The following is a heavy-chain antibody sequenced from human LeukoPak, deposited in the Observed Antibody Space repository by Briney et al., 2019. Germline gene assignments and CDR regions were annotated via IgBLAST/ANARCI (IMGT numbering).Heavy chain of an antibody. D-gene: IGHD6-13*01. CDR1: GYTFTGYY. J-gene: IGHJ5*02. V-gene: IGHV1-2*02. Sequence: ASVKVSCKASGYTFTGYYMHWVRQAPGQGLEWMGWINPNSGGTNYARKFQGRVTMTRDTSISTAYMELSRLRSDDTAVYYCARGLRRAAAGTNNWFDPWGQGTLVTVSS. CDR3: ARGLRRAAAGTNNWFDP. CDR2: INPNSGGT.